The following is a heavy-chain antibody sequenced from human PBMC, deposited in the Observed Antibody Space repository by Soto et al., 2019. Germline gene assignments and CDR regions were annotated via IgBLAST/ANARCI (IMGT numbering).Heavy chain of an antibody. J-gene: IGHJ4*02. V-gene: IGHV3-30-3*01. CDR3: ARDPTYNWNPGSPDY. D-gene: IGHD1-20*01. CDR1: GFTFSSYA. Sequence: GGSLRLSCAASGFTFSSYAMHWVRQAPGKGLEWVAVISYDGSNKYYADSVKGRFTISRDNSKNTLYLQMNSLRAEDTAVYYCARDPTYNWNPGSPDYWGQGTLVTVSS. CDR2: ISYDGSNK.